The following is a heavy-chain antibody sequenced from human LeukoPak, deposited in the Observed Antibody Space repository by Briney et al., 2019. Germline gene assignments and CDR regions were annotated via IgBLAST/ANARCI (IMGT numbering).Heavy chain of an antibody. D-gene: IGHD3-9*01. CDR1: GYTFTGYY. V-gene: IGHV1-2*02. CDR2: INPNSGGT. J-gene: IGHJ4*02. CDR3: ARDRSPVYDILTGYPLTPLYYLDY. Sequence: VASVKVSCKASGYTFTGYYMHWVRQAPGQGLEWMGWINPNSGGTNYAQKFQGRVTMTRDTSISTAYVELSRLRSDDTAVYYCARDRSPVYDILTGYPLTPLYYLDYWGQGTLVTVSS.